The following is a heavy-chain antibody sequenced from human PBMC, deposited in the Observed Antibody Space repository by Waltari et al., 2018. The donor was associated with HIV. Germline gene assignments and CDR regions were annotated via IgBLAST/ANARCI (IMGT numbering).Heavy chain of an antibody. CDR3: ARERYSSSYFGY. CDR2: ISNTNTI. Sequence: EVQLVESGGGLVQRGGSLRLSCAASGFTFSTYSMNWVRQAPGKGLEWVSYISNTNTIYYADSVKCRFTISRDNAKNSLYLQMNSLRAEDTAVYYCARERYSSSYFGYWGQGTLVTVSS. J-gene: IGHJ4*02. CDR1: GFTFSTYS. D-gene: IGHD6-6*01. V-gene: IGHV3-48*04.